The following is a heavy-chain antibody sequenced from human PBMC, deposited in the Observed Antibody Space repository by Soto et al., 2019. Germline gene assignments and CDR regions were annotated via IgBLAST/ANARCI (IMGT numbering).Heavy chain of an antibody. CDR2: IYNSGSS. CDR1: GGSISTNY. CDR3: ARGDSHSSGYLIVGVLTQ. J-gene: IGHJ4*02. D-gene: IGHD3-22*01. Sequence: SETLSLTCTVSGGSISTNYWSWIRQPPGKGLEWIGYIYNSGSSNYNPSLKSRVTISVDTSKNHFSLQLASVTAADTAVYYCARGDSHSSGYLIVGVLTQWGQGTLVTVSS. V-gene: IGHV4-59*01.